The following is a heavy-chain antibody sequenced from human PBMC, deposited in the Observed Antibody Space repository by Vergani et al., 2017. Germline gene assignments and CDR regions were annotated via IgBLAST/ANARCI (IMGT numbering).Heavy chain of an antibody. V-gene: IGHV1-18*01. D-gene: IGHD3-10*01. CDR2: ISAYNGNT. CDR1: GYTFTSYG. CDR3: ARVQGYDGSGSEYYYYYDGMDG. Sequence: QVQLVQSGAEVKKPGASVKVSCKASGYTFTSYGISWVRQAPGQGLEWMGWISAYNGNTNYAQKLQGRVTMTTDTSTSRAYMELRSLRSDDTDVDYCARVQGYDGSGSEYYYYYDGMDGGGQGTTVTVSA. J-gene: IGHJ6*01.